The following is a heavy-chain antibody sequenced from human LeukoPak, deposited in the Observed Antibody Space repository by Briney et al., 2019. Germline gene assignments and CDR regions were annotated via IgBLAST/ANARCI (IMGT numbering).Heavy chain of an antibody. V-gene: IGHV3-30*03. J-gene: IGHJ5*02. CDR3: AREDGESGTYFPRFDP. D-gene: IGHD1-26*01. Sequence: PGRSLRLSCAASGFTFSNYGMHWVRQAPGKGLEWVAGITYDGMNKFYADSVQGRSTISRDNSNNTLYLQMNSLRAEDTAVYYCAREDGESGTYFPRFDPWGQGTLVSVSS. CDR2: ITYDGMNK. CDR1: GFTFSNYG.